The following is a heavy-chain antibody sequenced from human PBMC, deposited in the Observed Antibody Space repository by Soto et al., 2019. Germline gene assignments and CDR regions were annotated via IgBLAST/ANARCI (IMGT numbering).Heavy chain of an antibody. D-gene: IGHD6-6*01. J-gene: IGHJ6*02. Sequence: QVQLVESGGGVVQPGRSLRLSCAASGFTFSSYVMHWVRQAPGKGLEWVAVISYDGTTKYYADSVKGRFTISRDNSKNTLYLQMNSLRAEDTAVYYCARIRSIAAQDGMDVWGQGTTVTVSS. V-gene: IGHV3-30-3*01. CDR3: ARIRSIAAQDGMDV. CDR2: ISYDGTTK. CDR1: GFTFSSYV.